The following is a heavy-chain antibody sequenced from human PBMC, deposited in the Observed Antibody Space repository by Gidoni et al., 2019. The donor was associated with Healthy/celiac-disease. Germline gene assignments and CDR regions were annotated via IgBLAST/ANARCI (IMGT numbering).Heavy chain of an antibody. CDR1: GFTFSSYA. CDR3: AKMFGRWLAPKEYYFDY. V-gene: IGHV3-23*01. Sequence: EVQLLESGGGFVQPGGSLRLSCAASGFTFSSYAMSWVRQAPGKGLAWVSAISGSGGSTYYADSVKGRFTISRDNSKNTLYLQMNSLRAEDTAVYYCAKMFGRWLAPKEYYFDYWGQGTLVTVSS. D-gene: IGHD3-10*02. J-gene: IGHJ4*02. CDR2: ISGSGGST.